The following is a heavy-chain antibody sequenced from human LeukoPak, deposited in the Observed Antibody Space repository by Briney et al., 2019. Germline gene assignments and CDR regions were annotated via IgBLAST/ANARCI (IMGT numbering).Heavy chain of an antibody. J-gene: IGHJ3*02. CDR3: ARDHAIVVVPAAPSGAFDI. Sequence: GGSLRLSCAASGFPFSSYAMHWVRQAPGKGLEWVAVISYDGSNKYYADSVKGRFTISRNNSKNTLYLQMNSLRAEDTAVYYCARDHAIVVVPAAPSGAFDIWGQGTMVTVSS. CDR2: ISYDGSNK. V-gene: IGHV3-30-3*01. D-gene: IGHD2-2*01. CDR1: GFPFSSYA.